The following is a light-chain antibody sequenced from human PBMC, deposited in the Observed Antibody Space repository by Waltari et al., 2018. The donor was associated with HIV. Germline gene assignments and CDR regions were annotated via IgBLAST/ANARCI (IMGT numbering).Light chain of an antibody. CDR3: HQYGSSPET. CDR1: QPVSSSH. CDR2: GAS. J-gene: IGKJ1*01. Sequence: DTALTQSPGTLPLSPGEAAILSCRTSQPVSSSHLGWYQQKPGQAPRLLVYGASTRAAGIPDRFSGSGSGADFTLSISRLEPEDFAVYYCHQYGSSPETFGQGTKV. V-gene: IGKV3-20*01.